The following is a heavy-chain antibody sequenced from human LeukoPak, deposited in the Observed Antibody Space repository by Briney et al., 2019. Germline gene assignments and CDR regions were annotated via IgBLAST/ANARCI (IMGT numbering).Heavy chain of an antibody. CDR2: IYYSGST. D-gene: IGHD2-15*01. Sequence: KPSETLSLTCTVSGGSMATYYWSWIRQPPGKGLEWLGYIYYSGSTDYNPSLKSRVTISVDTSKNQFSLKLASVTAADTAVYYCARGLVDYWGQGTLVTVSS. V-gene: IGHV4-59*01. CDR1: GGSMATYY. CDR3: ARGLVDY. J-gene: IGHJ4*02.